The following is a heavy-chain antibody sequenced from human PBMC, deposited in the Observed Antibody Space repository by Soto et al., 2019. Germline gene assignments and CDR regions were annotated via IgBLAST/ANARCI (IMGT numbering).Heavy chain of an antibody. V-gene: IGHV3-30-3*01. CDR1: GFTFSSYA. D-gene: IGHD3-3*02. J-gene: IGHJ6*02. CDR3: ARFNHFWSGYSKYYYFGMDV. Sequence: GGSLRLSCVASGFTFSSYAMHWVRQAPGKGLEWVAVISFDGSNKFYTDSVKGRFTISRDNSKNTLFLQMNSLRVEDTAVYYCARFNHFWSGYSKYYYFGMDVWGQGTTVTVSS. CDR2: ISFDGSNK.